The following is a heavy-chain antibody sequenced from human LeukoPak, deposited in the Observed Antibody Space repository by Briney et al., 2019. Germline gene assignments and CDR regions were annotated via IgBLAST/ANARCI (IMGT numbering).Heavy chain of an antibody. CDR1: GCTFSSYS. CDR3: ARVGGRYSSSAPFDY. Sequence: GGSLRLSCAASGCTFSSYSMNWVRQAPGKGLEWVSSISSSSSYIYYADSVKGRFTISRDNAKNSLYLQMNSLRAEDTAVYYCARVGGRYSSSAPFDYWGQGTLVTVSS. V-gene: IGHV3-21*01. CDR2: ISSSSSYI. D-gene: IGHD6-6*01. J-gene: IGHJ4*02.